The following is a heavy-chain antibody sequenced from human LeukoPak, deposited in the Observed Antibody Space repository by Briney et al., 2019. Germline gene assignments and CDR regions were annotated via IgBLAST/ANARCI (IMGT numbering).Heavy chain of an antibody. J-gene: IGHJ4*01. CDR1: GASFSDSY. CDR3: ARGRYGPRLGN. V-gene: IGHV4-34*01. CDR2: INNSGST. D-gene: IGHD3-16*01. Sequence: SETLSLTCAVYGASFSDSYWSWIRQSPEKGLEWIGEINNSGSTSYNPSLNSRVIMSVDRSKNQFSLRLTSVTAADTAVYYCARGRYGPRLGNWGHGTLVTVSS.